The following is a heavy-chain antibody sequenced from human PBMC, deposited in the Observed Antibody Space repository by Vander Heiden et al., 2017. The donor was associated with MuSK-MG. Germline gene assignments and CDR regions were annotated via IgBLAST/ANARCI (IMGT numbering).Heavy chain of an antibody. CDR3: ARGGPYFDWVPGGPGWFDP. D-gene: IGHD3-9*01. CDR1: CFSFRRFG. Sequence: GQLVGAGGGGVRPGESRGRPWAAACFSFRRFGAHWVRQAPGKGLEWVAVISYDGSNKYYADSVKGRFTISRDNSKNTLYLQMNSLRAEDTAVYYCARGGPYFDWVPGGPGWFDPWGQGTLVTVSS. V-gene: IGHV3-30*03. J-gene: IGHJ5*02. CDR2: ISYDGSNK.